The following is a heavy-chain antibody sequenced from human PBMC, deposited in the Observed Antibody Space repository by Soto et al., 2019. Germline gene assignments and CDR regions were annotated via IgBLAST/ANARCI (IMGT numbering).Heavy chain of an antibody. CDR3: ARAVTYYDFWSGRHYYYMDV. V-gene: IGHV1-18*01. CDR2: ISAYNGNT. J-gene: IGHJ6*03. CDR1: GYTFTIYG. D-gene: IGHD3-3*01. Sequence: ASVKVSCKAAGYTFTIYGISWVRQAPGQGLEWMGWISAYNGNTNYAQKLQGRVTMTTDTSTSTAYMELRSLRSDDTAVYYCARAVTYYDFWSGRHYYYMDVWGKGTTVTVSS.